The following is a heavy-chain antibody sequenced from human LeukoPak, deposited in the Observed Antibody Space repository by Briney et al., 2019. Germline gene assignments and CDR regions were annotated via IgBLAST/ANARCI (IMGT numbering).Heavy chain of an antibody. CDR1: GYIFPSSG. CDR3: ARAEKYYYGSGLPGGFDY. Sequence: ASVKVSCKASGYIFPSSGISWVRQAPGQGLEWMGWINTYNGNTNYAQKLQGRVTMTTDTSTSTAYMELRSLRADDTAVYYCARAEKYYYGSGLPGGFDYWGQGTLVTVSS. CDR2: INTYNGNT. V-gene: IGHV1-18*01. J-gene: IGHJ4*02. D-gene: IGHD3-10*01.